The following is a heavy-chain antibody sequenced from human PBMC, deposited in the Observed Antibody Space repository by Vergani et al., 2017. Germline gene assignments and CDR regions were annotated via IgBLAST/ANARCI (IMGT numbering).Heavy chain of an antibody. J-gene: IGHJ6*02. CDR1: GGSISSYY. D-gene: IGHD2-2*02. CDR3: AGTIELVPAAIELRDYYYYYGMDV. Sequence: QVQLQQWGAGLLKPSETLSLTCTVSGGSISSYYWSWIRQPAGKGLEWIGRIYTSGSTNYNPSLKSRVTMSVDTSKNQFSLKLSSVTAADTAVYYCAGTIELVPAAIELRDYYYYYGMDVWGQGTTVTVSS. V-gene: IGHV4-59*10. CDR2: IYTSGST.